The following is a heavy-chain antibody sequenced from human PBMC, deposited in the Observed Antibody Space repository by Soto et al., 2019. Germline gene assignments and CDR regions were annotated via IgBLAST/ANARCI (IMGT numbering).Heavy chain of an antibody. J-gene: IGHJ4*02. V-gene: IGHV3-23*01. D-gene: IGHD3-22*01. Sequence: SGGSLRLSCAASGFTFSSYAMSWVRQAPGKGLEWVSSISGSGGGTYYADSVKGRFTISKDNSKNALYLQMNSLRAEDTAVYYWAKGINSYYYDSSDYYIYWGQGTLVTVSS. CDR3: AKGINSYYYDSSDYYIY. CDR2: ISGSGGGT. CDR1: GFTFSSYA.